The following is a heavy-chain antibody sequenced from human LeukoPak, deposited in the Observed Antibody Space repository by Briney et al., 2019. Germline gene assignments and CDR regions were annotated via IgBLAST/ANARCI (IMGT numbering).Heavy chain of an antibody. CDR3: AKDEATSGGGLAS. CDR2: MYTGGTT. D-gene: IGHD3-16*01. CDR1: GFSVSGTH. V-gene: IGHV3-53*01. Sequence: PGGALRLSCAASGFSVSGTHMSWGRQAPGKGLEWVSAMYTGGTTYYADSVQGRFTIYRDNSKNTLYLQMNSLRAEDTAVYYCAKDEATSGGGLASWGQGTLVSVSS. J-gene: IGHJ4*02.